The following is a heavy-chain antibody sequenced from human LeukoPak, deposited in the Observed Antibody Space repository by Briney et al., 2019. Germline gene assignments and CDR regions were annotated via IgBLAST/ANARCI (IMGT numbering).Heavy chain of an antibody. D-gene: IGHD1-1*01. CDR3: ARESERNDGWFDP. J-gene: IGHJ5*02. Sequence: GASVRVSFKASGYTFRIHDINWVRQAPGQGLEWMGWVSPKTGRTGYAQKFQGRVYMTTNASLSTAYMELSSLRSDDTAVYFCARESERNDGWFDPWGQGTLVTVSS. CDR1: GYTFRIHD. V-gene: IGHV1-8*01. CDR2: VSPKTGRT.